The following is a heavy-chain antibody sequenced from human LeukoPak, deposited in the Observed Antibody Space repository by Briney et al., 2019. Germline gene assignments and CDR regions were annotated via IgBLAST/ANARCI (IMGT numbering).Heavy chain of an antibody. D-gene: IGHD3-22*01. CDR3: AKDPYYYDSSGYYYPTFFDY. Sequence: PGGSLKLSCAASGFTFSSYAMSWVRQAPGKGLEWVSAISGSGGSTYYADSVKGQFTISRDNSKNPLYLQMNSLRAEDTAVYYCAKDPYYYDSSGYYYPTFFDYWGQGTLVTVSS. J-gene: IGHJ4*02. V-gene: IGHV3-23*01. CDR2: ISGSGGST. CDR1: GFTFSSYA.